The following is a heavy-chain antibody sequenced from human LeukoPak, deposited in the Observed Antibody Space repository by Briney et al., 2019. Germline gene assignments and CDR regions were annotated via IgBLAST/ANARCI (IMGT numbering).Heavy chain of an antibody. Sequence: GGSLRLSCAASGFTFSSYWMSWVRQAPGKGLEWVANIKEDGSEKYYVDSVKGRFTISRDNAKNSLYLQTNSLRAEDTAVYYCARVRDSGRSGAWPQDYWGQGTLVTVSS. CDR1: GFTFSSYW. J-gene: IGHJ4*02. V-gene: IGHV3-7*05. CDR3: ARVRDSGRSGAWPQDY. D-gene: IGHD6-13*01. CDR2: IKEDGSEK.